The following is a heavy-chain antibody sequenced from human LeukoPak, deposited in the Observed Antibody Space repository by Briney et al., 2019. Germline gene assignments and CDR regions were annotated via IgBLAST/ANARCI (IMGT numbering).Heavy chain of an antibody. Sequence: ASVKVSCKASGHTFTGYYMHWVRQAPGQGLEWMGWINPNSGGTNYAQKFQGRVTMTRDTSISTAYMELSRLRSDDTAVYYCARDLDDYGDYVSPYYYYYYMDVWGKGTTVTVSS. V-gene: IGHV1-2*02. D-gene: IGHD4-17*01. CDR1: GHTFTGYY. CDR2: INPNSGGT. CDR3: ARDLDDYGDYVSPYYYYYYMDV. J-gene: IGHJ6*03.